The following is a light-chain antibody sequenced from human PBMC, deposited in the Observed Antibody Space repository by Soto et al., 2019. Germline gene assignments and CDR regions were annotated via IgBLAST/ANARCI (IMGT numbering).Light chain of an antibody. CDR2: EVN. Sequence: QSALTQPPSASGSPGQSVTISFTGTSSDVGGYNYVSWYQHHPGRAPRLMIYEVNKRPSGVPDRFSGSKSGDTASLTVSGLQAEDEADYYCYSYAGSHNVFGTGTKLTVL. CDR3: YSYAGSHNV. J-gene: IGLJ1*01. CDR1: SSDVGGYNY. V-gene: IGLV2-8*01.